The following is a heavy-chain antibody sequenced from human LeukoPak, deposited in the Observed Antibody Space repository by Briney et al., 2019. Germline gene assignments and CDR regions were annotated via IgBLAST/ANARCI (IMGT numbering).Heavy chain of an antibody. CDR3: ARTKFGVVPYYYYMDV. J-gene: IGHJ6*03. Sequence: GGSLRLSCAASEFSVGSNYMTWVRQAPGKGLEWVSLIYSGGSTYYADSVKGRFTISRDNSKNTLYLQMGSLRAEDMAVYYCARTKFGVVPYYYYMDVWGKGTTVTVSS. D-gene: IGHD3-3*01. CDR1: EFSVGSNY. CDR2: IYSGGST. V-gene: IGHV3-66*01.